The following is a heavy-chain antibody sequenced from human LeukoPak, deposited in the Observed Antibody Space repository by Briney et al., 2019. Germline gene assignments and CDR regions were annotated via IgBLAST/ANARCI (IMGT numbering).Heavy chain of an antibody. CDR2: IIPIFGIA. V-gene: IGHV1-69*04. CDR1: GGTFSSYA. Sequence: ASVKVSCKASGGTFSSYAISWVRQAPGQGLEWMGRIIPIFGIANYAQKFQSRVTITADKSTSTAYMELSSLRSEDTAVYYCARDGGTQHYWGQGTLVTVSS. D-gene: IGHD3-16*01. J-gene: IGHJ4*02. CDR3: ARDGGTQHY.